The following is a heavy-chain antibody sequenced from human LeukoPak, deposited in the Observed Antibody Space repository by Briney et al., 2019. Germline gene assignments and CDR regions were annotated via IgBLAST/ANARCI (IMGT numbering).Heavy chain of an antibody. CDR3: AKGMFRTTVTPLDY. J-gene: IGHJ4*02. Sequence: GGSLRLSCAASGFTFSNAWMSWVRQAPGKGLEWVAVISYDGSNKYYADSVKGRFTISRDNSKNTLYLQMNSLRAEDTAVYYCAKGMFRTTVTPLDYWGQGTLVTVSS. CDR1: GFTFSNAW. V-gene: IGHV3-30*18. CDR2: ISYDGSNK. D-gene: IGHD4-17*01.